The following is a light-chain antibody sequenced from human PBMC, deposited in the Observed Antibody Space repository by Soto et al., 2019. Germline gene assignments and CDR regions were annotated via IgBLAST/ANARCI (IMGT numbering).Light chain of an antibody. CDR2: GAS. CDR3: QQYNNWPRT. CDR1: QSVSSN. Sequence: EIVMTQSPASLSVSPGERATLSCRASQSVSSNLAWYQQKPGQAPRLLIYGASTGATGVPARFSGSGSGTDFTLTISSLQSEDFAVYYCQQYNNWPRTFGQGTKVDIK. V-gene: IGKV3-15*01. J-gene: IGKJ1*01.